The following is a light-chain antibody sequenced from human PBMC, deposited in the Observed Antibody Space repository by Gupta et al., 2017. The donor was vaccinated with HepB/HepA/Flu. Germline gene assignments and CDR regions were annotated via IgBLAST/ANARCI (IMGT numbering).Light chain of an antibody. CDR1: NSDVGGHDH. Sequence: QSALTQPASVSGSPGQSITISCTGTNSDVGGHDHVSWYQHHPGKAPKVMIYDVSRRPAGVSSRFSGSKAGNTASPTISGLEAEDEADYYCSSYTTSSTVVFGGGTKLTVL. CDR3: SSYTTSSTVV. V-gene: IGLV2-14*03. CDR2: DVS. J-gene: IGLJ2*01.